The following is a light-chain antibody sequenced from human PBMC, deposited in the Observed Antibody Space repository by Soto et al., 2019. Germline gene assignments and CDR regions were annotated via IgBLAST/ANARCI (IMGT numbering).Light chain of an antibody. Sequence: QSALTQPPSASGSPGQSVTISCTGTSSDVGAHNYVSWYQQHAGKAPKLVIYEVTKRPSGVPDRFSGSKSANTASLTVSGLQAEGEADYYCSSFASSNTWVFGGGTKLTVL. J-gene: IGLJ3*02. CDR2: EVT. CDR1: SSDVGAHNY. CDR3: SSFASSNTWV. V-gene: IGLV2-8*01.